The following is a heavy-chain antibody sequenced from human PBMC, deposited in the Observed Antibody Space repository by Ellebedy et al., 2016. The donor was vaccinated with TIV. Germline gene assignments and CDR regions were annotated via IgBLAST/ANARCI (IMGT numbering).Heavy chain of an antibody. V-gene: IGHV3-7*03. Sequence: GESLKISCAASEFSFSSYLMTLVRQAPGKGLEWVASIRHDGDAKYNVHSLKRRFTISRDNAKRSLFLQMDRMEAEDTAVYYCARDGAYGDHDYYYYSGMGVWGQGTTVTVSS. J-gene: IGHJ6*02. D-gene: IGHD4-17*01. CDR2: IRHDGDAK. CDR3: ARDGAYGDHDYYYYSGMGV. CDR1: EFSFSSYL.